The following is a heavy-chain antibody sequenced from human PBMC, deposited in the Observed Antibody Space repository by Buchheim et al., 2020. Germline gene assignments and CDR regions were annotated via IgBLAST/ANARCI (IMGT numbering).Heavy chain of an antibody. CDR3: ARAHYYDVTGYYSYDFDY. CDR2: IYSSGST. D-gene: IGHD3-22*01. V-gene: IGHV4-61*01. Sequence: QVQLQESGPGLVKPSETLSVTCTVSGGPVTSGNFYWSWIRQPPGKGLEWIGYIYSSGSTNYHPSLKSRVSISVDTSKNQFSLKLNSVTAADSAVYYCARAHYYDVTGYYSYDFDYWGQGT. CDR1: GGPVTSGNFY. J-gene: IGHJ4*02.